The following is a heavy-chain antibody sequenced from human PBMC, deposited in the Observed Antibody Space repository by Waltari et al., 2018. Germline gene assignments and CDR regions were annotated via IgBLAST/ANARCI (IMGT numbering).Heavy chain of an antibody. J-gene: IGHJ4*02. Sequence: QVPLVASGGGVVQPGLSLRLSCAASGLRLGTYGMHCVRQAPGKGLEWVALIFFGGGDSFYADSVRGRFTISRDNSKNTLYLDINSLRLDDTAIYYCAKDAFGNTYLDHWGQGTLVTVSS. V-gene: IGHV3-30*19. D-gene: IGHD3-10*01. CDR2: IFFGGGDS. CDR3: AKDAFGNTYLDH. CDR1: GLRLGTYG.